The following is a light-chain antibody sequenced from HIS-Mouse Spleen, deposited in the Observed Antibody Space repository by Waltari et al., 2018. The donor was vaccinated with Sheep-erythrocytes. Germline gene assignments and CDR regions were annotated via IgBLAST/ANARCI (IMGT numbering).Light chain of an antibody. CDR2: KDS. V-gene: IGLV3-25*03. CDR3: QSADSSGTYVV. Sequence: SYELTQPPSVSVSPGQTARIPCPGDALPKQDAYWYQQKPGQAPVLVIYKDSERPSGIPERFSGSSSGTTVTLTISGVQAEDEADYYCQSADSSGTYVVFGGGTKLTVL. CDR1: ALPKQD. J-gene: IGLJ2*01.